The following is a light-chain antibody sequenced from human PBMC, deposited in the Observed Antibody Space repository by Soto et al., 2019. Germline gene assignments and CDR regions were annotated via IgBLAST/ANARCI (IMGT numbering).Light chain of an antibody. J-gene: IGKJ5*01. CDR2: AAS. CDR3: QQTDTLPST. CDR1: QVMSSW. V-gene: IGKV1D-12*01. Sequence: DIQMTQSPSSVSAAVGERVTITCRASQVMSSWLAWYQQKPGKAPKLLIFAASTLQSGVPSRFSGSGSRTDFTLTINSLQPEDIGTYDCQQTDTLPSTFGQGTRLEIK.